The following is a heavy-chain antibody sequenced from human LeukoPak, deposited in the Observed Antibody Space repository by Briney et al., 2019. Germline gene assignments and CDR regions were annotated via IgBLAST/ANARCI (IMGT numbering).Heavy chain of an antibody. D-gene: IGHD3-3*01. CDR2: IYYSGST. CDR1: GGSISSSSYY. Sequence: SETLSLTRTVSGGSISSSSYYWGWIRQPPGKGLEWIGSIYYSGSTYYNPSLKSRVTISVDTSKNQFSLELSSVTAADTAVYYCARQMGYDFWSGYPGGGYFDYWGQGTLVTVSS. J-gene: IGHJ4*02. V-gene: IGHV4-39*01. CDR3: ARQMGYDFWSGYPGGGYFDY.